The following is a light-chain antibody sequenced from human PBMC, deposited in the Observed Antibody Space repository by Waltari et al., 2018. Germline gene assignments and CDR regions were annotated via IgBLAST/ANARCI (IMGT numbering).Light chain of an antibody. Sequence: DIVMTQSPDSLAVSLGERAAINCKSSQSVLYSPNNKNYLAWYQQKPGQPPKLLIYWASTRESGVPDRFGGSGSGTDFTLTISNLQAEDVAVYYCQQYYGPPYSFGQGTTLEIK. CDR3: QQYYGPPYS. CDR1: QSVLYSPNNKNY. CDR2: WAS. V-gene: IGKV4-1*01. J-gene: IGKJ2*03.